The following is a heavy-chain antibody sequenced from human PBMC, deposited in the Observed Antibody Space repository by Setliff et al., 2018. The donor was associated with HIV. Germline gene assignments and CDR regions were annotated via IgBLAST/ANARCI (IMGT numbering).Heavy chain of an antibody. J-gene: IGHJ4*02. D-gene: IGHD5-12*01. V-gene: IGHV4-4*09. CDR1: RGSISTYY. Sequence: KTSETLSLTCTVSRGSISTYYWNWIRQSPGKGLEWVGYIYMTGRTTYNPSLKRRVTMSVDTSKNQSSLRLTSVTVADAAVYYCARKYSGFGWGFDLWGQGTLVTVTS. CDR2: IYMTGRT. CDR3: ARKYSGFGWGFDL.